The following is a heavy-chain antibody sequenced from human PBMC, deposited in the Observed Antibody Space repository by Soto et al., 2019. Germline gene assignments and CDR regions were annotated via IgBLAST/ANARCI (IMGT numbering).Heavy chain of an antibody. D-gene: IGHD2-15*01. CDR1: GFTFSSYG. CDR2: ISYDESDI. Sequence: QVQLVESGGGVVQPGRSLRLSCAASGFTFSSYGMHWVRQAPGKGLEWVAVISYDESDIYYSDSLKGRFTISRDNSKNTLYLQMSSLRPEDTAVSYCTKDPGYCSGGRCYSTPYYYYYYGMGAWGQGTTVTVSS. J-gene: IGHJ6*02. V-gene: IGHV3-30*18. CDR3: TKDPGYCSGGRCYSTPYYYYYYGMGA.